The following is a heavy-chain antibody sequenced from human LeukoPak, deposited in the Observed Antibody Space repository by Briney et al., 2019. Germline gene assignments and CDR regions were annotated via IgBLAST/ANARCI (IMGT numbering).Heavy chain of an antibody. CDR3: ARVFTVVTPLYFDY. Sequence: SETLSLTXTVSGGSISSGDYYWSWICQPPGKGLEWIGYIYYSGSTYYNPSLKSRVTISVDTSKNQFSLKLSSVTAADTAVYYCARVFTVVTPLYFDYWGQGTLVTVSS. CDR1: GGSISSGDYY. J-gene: IGHJ4*02. CDR2: IYYSGST. V-gene: IGHV4-30-4*08. D-gene: IGHD4-23*01.